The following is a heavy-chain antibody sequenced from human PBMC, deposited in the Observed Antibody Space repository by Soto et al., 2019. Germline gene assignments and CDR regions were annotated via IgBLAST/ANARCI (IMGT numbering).Heavy chain of an antibody. V-gene: IGHV3-23*04. CDR3: ARLTVTWGAFWFDP. CDR1: GFTFSSYA. Sequence: EVQLVESGGVVVQPGGSLRLSCAASGFTFSSYAVSWVRQAPGKGLEWVSAISGSGGSTYYADSVKGRFTISRDNSKNTLYLQMNSLRAEDTAVYYCARLTVTWGAFWFDPWGQGTLVTVSS. CDR2: ISGSGGST. D-gene: IGHD7-27*01. J-gene: IGHJ5*02.